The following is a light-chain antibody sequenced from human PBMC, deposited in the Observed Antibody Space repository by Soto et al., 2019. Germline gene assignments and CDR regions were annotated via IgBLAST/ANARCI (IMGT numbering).Light chain of an antibody. CDR1: SSDVGAYNY. CDR3: SSKRTTASLV. Sequence: QSVLTQPASVSGSPGQTITMSCTGTSSDVGAYNYVSWYQQHPGKAPKLMIYEVSNRPSGVSDRFSGSKSGNTASLTISGLQAADEADYYCSSKRTTASLVFGTGTKVTVL. J-gene: IGLJ1*01. V-gene: IGLV2-14*01. CDR2: EVS.